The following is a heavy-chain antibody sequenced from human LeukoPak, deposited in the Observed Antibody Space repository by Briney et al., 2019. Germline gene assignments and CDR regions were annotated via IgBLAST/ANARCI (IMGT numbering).Heavy chain of an antibody. Sequence: GASVKVSCKASGYTFTSYDINWVRQAPGQGLEWMGWMNPDSGNTGYAQNFQGRVTMTRSTSTSTAYMELSSLRSADTAVYYCARGAWPAVIATRWFDPWGQGTQVTVSS. V-gene: IGHV1-8*01. J-gene: IGHJ5*02. CDR2: MNPDSGNT. D-gene: IGHD2-2*01. CDR1: GYTFTSYD. CDR3: ARGAWPAVIATRWFDP.